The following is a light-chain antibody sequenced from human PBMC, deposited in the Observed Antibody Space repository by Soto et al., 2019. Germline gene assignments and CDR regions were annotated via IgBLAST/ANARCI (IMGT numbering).Light chain of an antibody. CDR2: DVN. CDR1: SSDVGGYKY. CDR3: ISYAGSNKPA. J-gene: IGLJ2*01. V-gene: IGLV2-8*01. Sequence: QSVLTQPPSASGSPGQSVAISCSGTSSDVGGYKYVSWYQQHPGKAPKLMIYDVNKRPSGVPDRFSGSKSGNTASLTVSGLQAEDEADYYCISYAGSNKPAFGGGTKLTVL.